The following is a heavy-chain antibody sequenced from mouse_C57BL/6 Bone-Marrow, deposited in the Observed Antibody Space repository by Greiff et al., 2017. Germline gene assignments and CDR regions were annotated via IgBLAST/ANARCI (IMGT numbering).Heavy chain of an antibody. V-gene: IGHV1-85*01. CDR3: ARLEFDGRSGDWYFDV. J-gene: IGHJ1*03. CDR1: GYTFTSYD. CDR2: IYPRDGST. D-gene: IGHD1-1*01. Sequence: VKLQESGPELVKPGASVKLSCKASGYTFTSYDINWVKQRPGQGLEWIGWIYPRDGSTKYNEKFKGKATLTVDKSSSPAYMELHSLTSEDSAVYCCARLEFDGRSGDWYFDVWGTGTTVTVSS.